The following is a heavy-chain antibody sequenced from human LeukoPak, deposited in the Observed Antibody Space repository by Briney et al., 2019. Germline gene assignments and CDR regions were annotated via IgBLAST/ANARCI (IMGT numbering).Heavy chain of an antibody. CDR3: ARDRGDWQHLALDY. J-gene: IGHJ4*02. D-gene: IGHD6-13*01. Sequence: SVKVSCKASGGTFGSYAISWVRQAPGQGLEWMGGIIPIFGTANYAQKFQGRVTITADESTSTAYMELSSLRSEDTAVYYCARDRGDWQHLALDYWGQGTLVTVSS. V-gene: IGHV1-69*01. CDR1: GGTFGSYA. CDR2: IIPIFGTA.